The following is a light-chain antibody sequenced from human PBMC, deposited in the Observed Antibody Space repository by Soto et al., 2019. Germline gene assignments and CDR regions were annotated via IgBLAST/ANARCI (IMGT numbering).Light chain of an antibody. J-gene: IGKJ1*01. CDR1: QSISSW. V-gene: IGKV1-5*01. CDR2: DAS. Sequence: DIQMTQSPSILSASVGDRVTITCRASQSISSWLAWYQQKPGKAPKLLIYDASSLESGVPSRFSGSGSGTEFTLTISSLQPDDFATYYCQQYNSYLWTFGQGTKVEIK. CDR3: QQYNSYLWT.